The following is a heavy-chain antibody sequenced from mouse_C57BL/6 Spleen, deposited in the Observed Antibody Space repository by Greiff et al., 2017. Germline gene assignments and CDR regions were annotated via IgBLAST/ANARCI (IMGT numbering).Heavy chain of an antibody. V-gene: IGHV5-9*01. D-gene: IGHD2-1*01. Sequence: EVKLVESGGGLVKPGGSLKLSCAASGFTFSSYTMSWVRQTPETRLEWVATISGGGGNTYYPGSVKGRFTISRDNAKNTLYLQMSSLRSEDTALYYCARRGKQYYFDYWGQGTTLTVSS. CDR3: ARRGKQYYFDY. CDR2: ISGGGGNT. CDR1: GFTFSSYT. J-gene: IGHJ2*01.